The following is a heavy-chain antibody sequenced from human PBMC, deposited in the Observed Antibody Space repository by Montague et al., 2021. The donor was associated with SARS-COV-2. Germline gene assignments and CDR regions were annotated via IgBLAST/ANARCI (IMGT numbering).Heavy chain of an antibody. V-gene: IGHV3-48*03. Sequence: SLRLACAASGFTFSSSGMNWVRQAPGKGLEWASYISSSGRTIYYADSVNGRFTISRDNAKNSLYLQMNSLRAEDTAVYYCARSYYYDSSGYYPDAFDIWGQGTMVTVSS. D-gene: IGHD3-22*01. J-gene: IGHJ3*02. CDR1: GFTFSSSG. CDR3: ARSYYYDSSGYYPDAFDI. CDR2: ISSSGRTI.